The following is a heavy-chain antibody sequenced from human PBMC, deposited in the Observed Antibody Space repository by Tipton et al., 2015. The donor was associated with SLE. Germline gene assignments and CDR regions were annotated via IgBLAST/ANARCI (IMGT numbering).Heavy chain of an antibody. CDR2: IYYHGHGTT. J-gene: IGHJ4*02. V-gene: IGHV4-31*03. CDR1: GGPISVGGYF. CDR3: ASEMQPRPGYFIL. Sequence: TLSLTCTVSGGPISVGGYFWTWIRQRPGQDIEWLGHIYYHGHGTTSYNPSLKSRLNISVDTSKNQFSLGLTDVTAADTAVYFCASEMQPRPGYFILWGPGLLVSVSS. D-gene: IGHD2-21*01.